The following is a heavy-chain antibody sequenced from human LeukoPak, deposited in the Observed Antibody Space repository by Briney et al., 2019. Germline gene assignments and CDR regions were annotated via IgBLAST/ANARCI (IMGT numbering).Heavy chain of an antibody. CDR1: GGSISSGSYY. J-gene: IGHJ4*02. V-gene: IGHV4-61*02. CDR3: ASLGRGYSYGPRFDY. CDR2: IYTSGST. D-gene: IGHD5-18*01. Sequence: SETLSLTCTVSGGSISSGSYYWSWIRQPAGKGLEWIGRIYTSGSTNYNPSLKSRVTISVDTSKNQFSLKLSSVTAADTAVYYCASLGRGYSYGPRFDYWGQGTLVTVPS.